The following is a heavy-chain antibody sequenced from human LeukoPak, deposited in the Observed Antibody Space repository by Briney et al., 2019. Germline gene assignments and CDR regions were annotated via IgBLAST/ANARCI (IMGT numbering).Heavy chain of an antibody. CDR2: IYYSGST. Sequence: SETLSLTCTASGGSISSSSYYWGWIRQPPGKGLEWIGSIYYSGSTYYNPSLKSRVTISVDTCKNQFSLKLSSVTAADTAVYYCASQDYYDSSGYYGPGAFDIWGQGTMVTVSS. V-gene: IGHV4-39*01. J-gene: IGHJ3*02. D-gene: IGHD3-22*01. CDR1: GGSISSSSYY. CDR3: ASQDYYDSSGYYGPGAFDI.